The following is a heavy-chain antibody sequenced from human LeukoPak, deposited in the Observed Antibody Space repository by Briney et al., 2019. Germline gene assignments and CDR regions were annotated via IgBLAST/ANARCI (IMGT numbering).Heavy chain of an antibody. D-gene: IGHD5-24*01. CDR2: ISYDGSNK. V-gene: IGHV3-30*18. CDR3: AKESSAWRWLETGEFGMDV. J-gene: IGHJ6*02. CDR1: GFTFSSYG. Sequence: GGSLRLSCAASGFTFSSYGMHWVRQAPGKGLEWVAVISYDGSNKYHADSVKGRFTISRDNSKNTLYLQMNSLRAEDTAVYYCAKESSAWRWLETGEFGMDVWGQGTTVTVSS.